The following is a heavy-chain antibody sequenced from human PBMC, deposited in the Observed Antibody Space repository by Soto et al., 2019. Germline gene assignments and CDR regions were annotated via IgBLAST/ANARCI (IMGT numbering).Heavy chain of an antibody. CDR1: GFNVGAFA. V-gene: IGHV3-23*01. Sequence: EVQLLESGGDLVQPGGSLRLSCAASGFNVGAFAVNWVRQAPGKGLEWVSGISVSDAFIYYADSVRGRFSISRDASEKVLYLQMNSLRVADTSLYYCTRETVAGITGLDYWGPGTLVTVSS. CDR2: ISVSDAFI. CDR3: TRETVAGITGLDY. J-gene: IGHJ4*02. D-gene: IGHD1-20*01.